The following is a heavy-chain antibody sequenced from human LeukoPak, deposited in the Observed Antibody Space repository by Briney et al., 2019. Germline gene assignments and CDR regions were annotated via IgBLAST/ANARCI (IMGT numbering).Heavy chain of an antibody. CDR2: IYTSGST. CDR3: ARERTYCGGDCYGWFDP. J-gene: IGHJ5*02. D-gene: IGHD2-21*02. CDR1: GGSISSGSYY. Sequence: SETLSLTCTVSGGSISSGSYYWSWIRQPAWKGLEWIGRIYTSGSTNYNPSLKSRVTISVDTSKNQFSLKLSSVTAADTAVYYCARERTYCGGDCYGWFDPWGQGTLVTVSS. V-gene: IGHV4-61*02.